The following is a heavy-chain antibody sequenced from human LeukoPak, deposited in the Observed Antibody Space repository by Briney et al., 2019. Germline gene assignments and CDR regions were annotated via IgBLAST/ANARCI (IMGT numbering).Heavy chain of an antibody. J-gene: IGHJ4*02. V-gene: IGHV3-30-3*01. D-gene: IGHD5-24*01. CDR3: ASRKRATMQLVRLVY. CDR1: GVTFTSYA. CDR2: ISYDVSNK. Sequence: RGSLRLSCAASGVTFTSYAVHWVRHAPGKGLGCVSLISYDVSNKYYADSAKGRYTLSTDNSKKTRYLQMNSLRGEDRAGYYCASRKRATMQLVRLVYWGEGDLVTVSS.